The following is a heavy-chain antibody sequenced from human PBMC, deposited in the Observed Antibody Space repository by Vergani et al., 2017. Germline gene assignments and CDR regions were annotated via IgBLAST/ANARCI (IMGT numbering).Heavy chain of an antibody. J-gene: IGHJ4*02. CDR2: IYYSGST. CDR3: ARRRIVGAYDY. CDR1: GDSISSSSYY. V-gene: IGHV4-39*01. D-gene: IGHD1-26*01. Sequence: QLQLQESGPGLVKPSETLSLTCTVSGDSISSSSYYWGWIRQPPGKGLEWIGSIYYSGSTDYNPSLKSRVTISVDTSKNQFSLKLSSVTAADTAVYYCARRRIVGAYDYWGQGTLVTVSS.